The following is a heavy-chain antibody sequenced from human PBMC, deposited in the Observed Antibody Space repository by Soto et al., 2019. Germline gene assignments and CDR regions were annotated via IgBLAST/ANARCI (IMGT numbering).Heavy chain of an antibody. J-gene: IGHJ5*02. CDR1: GASISSYV. D-gene: IGHD2-15*01. Sequence: QVQLQEAGPGLVKPSETLSLTCTVSGASISSYVWTWMRQTPGTGLEWIGHIYYSGSTKYNPSLKSRVTISIDTSKSQFSLKMRSVTAADTAVYYCARGREGYCSGGSYPHIEKLCWFDPWGQGTLVTVSS. V-gene: IGHV4-59*01. CDR2: IYYSGST. CDR3: ARGREGYCSGGSYPHIEKLCWFDP.